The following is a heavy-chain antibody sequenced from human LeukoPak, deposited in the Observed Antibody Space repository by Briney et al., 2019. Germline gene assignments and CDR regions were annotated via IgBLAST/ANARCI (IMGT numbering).Heavy chain of an antibody. J-gene: IGHJ4*02. V-gene: IGHV3-21*01. D-gene: IGHD1-26*01. CDR2: ISSSSSYI. CDR1: GFTFSSYG. Sequence: GGTLRLSCAASGFTFSSYGMSWVRQAPGKGLEWVSSISSSSSYIYYADSVKGRFTISRDNAKNSLYLQMNSLRAEDTAVYYCAGGATTDYWGQGTLVTVSS. CDR3: AGGATTDY.